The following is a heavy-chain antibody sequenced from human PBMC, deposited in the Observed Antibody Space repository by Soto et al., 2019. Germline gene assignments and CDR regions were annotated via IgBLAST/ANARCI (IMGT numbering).Heavy chain of an antibody. Sequence: QLQLQESGPGLVTPSETLSLTCTVSGGSIRDSSHHWGWIRQPPGKGLDWIGSIYYSGSSYFNPSLKSRVTMSVDTSKKQFSLKLSSVTAADTAVYYCARHAYYGRFLEGGWFDPWGQGTLVIVSS. J-gene: IGHJ5*02. D-gene: IGHD3-3*01. V-gene: IGHV4-39*01. CDR1: GGSIRDSSHH. CDR3: ARHAYYGRFLEGGWFDP. CDR2: IYYSGSS.